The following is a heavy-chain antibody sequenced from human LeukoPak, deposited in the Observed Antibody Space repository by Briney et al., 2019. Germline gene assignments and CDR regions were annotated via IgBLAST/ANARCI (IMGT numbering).Heavy chain of an antibody. D-gene: IGHD2-15*01. Sequence: GVSLRLSCAASGVTFSDYAMSWVRQAPGKGLEWVSDISGRGDSTYYADSVKGRFTISRDKSKNTVYLQMNSLRAEDTAVYYCAILGYCSGGSCYHAIYFDYWGQGTLVTVSS. CDR2: ISGRGDST. V-gene: IGHV3-23*01. CDR3: AILGYCSGGSCYHAIYFDY. J-gene: IGHJ4*02. CDR1: GVTFSDYA.